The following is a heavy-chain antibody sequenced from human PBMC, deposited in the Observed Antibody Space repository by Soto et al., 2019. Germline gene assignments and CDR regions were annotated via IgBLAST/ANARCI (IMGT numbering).Heavy chain of an antibody. CDR2: FDPEDGKS. D-gene: IGHD6-19*01. V-gene: IGHV1-24*01. CDR1: GYTRSELS. J-gene: IGHJ6*02. CDR3: ATEEYVSGIPYYYYAMDV. Sequence: QVHLVQSGAEVKKPGASVKISCKVSGYTRSELSMHWVRQAPGKGLEWMGGFDPEDGKSIYAQKFQGRVSMTEDTSTDTAYMKLSSLRPEDTAVYYCATEEYVSGIPYYYYAMDVWGQGTTVTVSS.